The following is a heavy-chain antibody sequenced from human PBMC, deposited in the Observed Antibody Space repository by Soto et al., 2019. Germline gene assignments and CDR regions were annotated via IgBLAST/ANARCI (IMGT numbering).Heavy chain of an antibody. D-gene: IGHD3-3*01. V-gene: IGHV3-64D*08. Sequence: PGGSLRLSCSASGFTFSSYAMHWVRQAPGKGLEYVSAISSNGGSTYYADSVKGRFTISRDNSKNTLYLQMSSLRAEDTAVYYCVKAVYYDFWSGYYTGIWFDPWGQGALVTVSS. J-gene: IGHJ5*02. CDR1: GFTFSSYA. CDR2: ISSNGGST. CDR3: VKAVYYDFWSGYYTGIWFDP.